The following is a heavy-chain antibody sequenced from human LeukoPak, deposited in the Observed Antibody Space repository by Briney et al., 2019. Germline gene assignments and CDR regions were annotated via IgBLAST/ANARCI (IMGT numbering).Heavy chain of an antibody. CDR3: ARAQQKWLVDAFDI. CDR2: IYYSGST. J-gene: IGHJ3*02. Sequence: SETLSLTCTVSGGSITRSIYFWGWIRQPPGKGLEWIGSIYYSGSTYSNPSLKSRVTISVDTSKNQFSLKLSSVTAADTAVYYCARAQQKWLVDAFDIWGQGTMVTVSS. CDR1: GGSITRSIYF. V-gene: IGHV4-39*01. D-gene: IGHD6-19*01.